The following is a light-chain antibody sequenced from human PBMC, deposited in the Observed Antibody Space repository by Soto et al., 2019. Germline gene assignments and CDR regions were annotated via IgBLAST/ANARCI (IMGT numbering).Light chain of an antibody. CDR2: GAS. J-gene: IGKJ4*01. CDR1: QSVSSSY. V-gene: IGKV3-20*01. Sequence: EIVLTQSPGTLSLSPGERATLSCRASQSVSSSYLAWYQQKPGQAPRLLIYGASSRATGIPDRFSGSGSGTDFTLTISRLEPEDFAVYYCQQYRSSLWFFGGGTKV. CDR3: QQYRSSLWF.